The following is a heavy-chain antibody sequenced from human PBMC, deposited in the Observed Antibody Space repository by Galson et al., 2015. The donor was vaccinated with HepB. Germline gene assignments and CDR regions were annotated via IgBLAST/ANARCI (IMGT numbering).Heavy chain of an antibody. CDR3: ARDPPGYYYYMDV. J-gene: IGHJ6*03. CDR2: ISSSGSTI. CDR1: GFTFSDYY. V-gene: IGHV3-11*01. Sequence: SLRLSCAASGFTFSDYYMSWIRQAPGKGLEWVSYISSSGSTIYYADSVKGRFTISRDNAKNSLYLQMNSLRAEDTAVYYCARDPPGYYYYMDVWGKGTTVTVSS.